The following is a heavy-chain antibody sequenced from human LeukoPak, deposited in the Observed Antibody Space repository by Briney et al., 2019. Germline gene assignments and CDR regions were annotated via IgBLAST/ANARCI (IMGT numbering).Heavy chain of an antibody. J-gene: IGHJ5*02. Sequence: PLETLSLTCTVSTGSISSSSYYWGWIRQPPGKGLEWIGSIYYSGSTYYNPSLKSRVTVSVDTSKNQFSLKLSSVTAADTAVYYCARGSRWFDPWGQGTLVTVSS. CDR2: IYYSGST. CDR1: TGSISSSSYY. V-gene: IGHV4-39*01. CDR3: ARGSRWFDP.